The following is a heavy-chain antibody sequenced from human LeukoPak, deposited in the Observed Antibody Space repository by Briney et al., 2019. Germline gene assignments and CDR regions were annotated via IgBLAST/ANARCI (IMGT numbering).Heavy chain of an antibody. J-gene: IGHJ4*02. CDR3: ARKYLDRSSYGGLGYFDY. V-gene: IGHV4-31*03. CDR2: INYSGST. D-gene: IGHD3-22*01. CDR1: GCSIRSAGYY. Sequence: PSETLSLTCTVTGCSIRSAGYYWIWIRQHPGKGLEWIGYINYSGSTYHNPSLKSRVTISVDTSKNLFSLKLSSVTAADTAVYYCARKYLDRSSYGGLGYFDYWGQGTVVTVSS.